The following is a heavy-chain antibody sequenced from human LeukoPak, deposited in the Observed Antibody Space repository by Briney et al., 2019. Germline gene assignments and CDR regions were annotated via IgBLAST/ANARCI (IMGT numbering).Heavy chain of an antibody. J-gene: IGHJ6*03. CDR1: GFTFSSYE. D-gene: IGHD4-11*01. V-gene: IGHV3-48*03. CDR2: ISSSGSTR. Sequence: GGSLRLSCAASGFTFSSYEMNWVRQAPGKGLEWVSYISSSGSTRYYADSVKGRFTVSRDDAKNSLYLQMNSLRAEDTALYYCARDPTVTTAKRDYYYYYYMDVWGKGTTVTVSS. CDR3: ARDPTVTTAKRDYYYYYYMDV.